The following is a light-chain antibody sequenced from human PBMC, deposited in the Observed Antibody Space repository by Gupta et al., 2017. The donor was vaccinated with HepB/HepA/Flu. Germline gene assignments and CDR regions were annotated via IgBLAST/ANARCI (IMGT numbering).Light chain of an antibody. CDR3: QHDDSIPGT. J-gene: IGKJ1*01. Sequence: DIVIIHSPDSLPVSLGERATINCKPSQSSLYSCNNKNYLAWYQQKPGQTPKLLISSASTRESGVPDRFSGRGSGTDFTLTISSLHAEDVAVYYCQHDDSIPGTFGQGTKVEIK. CDR1: QSSLYSCNNKNY. V-gene: IGKV4-1*01. CDR2: SAS.